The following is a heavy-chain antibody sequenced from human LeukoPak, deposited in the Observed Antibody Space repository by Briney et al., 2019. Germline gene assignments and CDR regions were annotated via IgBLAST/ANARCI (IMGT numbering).Heavy chain of an antibody. J-gene: IGHJ3*02. Sequence: AXXKVSCKASGYTFTGYYMHWVRQAPGQGLEWMGWINTNSGDPTYAQGFTGRFVFSLDTSVSTAYLQISSLRAEDTAVYYCARFRPHGYYDTFDIWGQGTMVTVS. CDR3: ARFRPHGYYDTFDI. D-gene: IGHD5-18*01. CDR2: INTNSGDP. CDR1: GYTFTGYY. V-gene: IGHV7-4-1*02.